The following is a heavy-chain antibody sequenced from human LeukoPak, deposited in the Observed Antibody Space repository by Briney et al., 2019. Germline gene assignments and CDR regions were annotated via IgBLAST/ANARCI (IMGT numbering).Heavy chain of an antibody. CDR2: ISAYNGNT. V-gene: IGHV1-18*01. D-gene: IGHD2-2*01. CDR3: ARDERGIVVVPAATLFDY. J-gene: IGHJ4*02. CDR1: GYTFTSYG. Sequence: ASVKVSCKASGYTFTSYGISWVRQAPGQGLEWMGWISAYNGNTNYAQKLQGRVTMTTDTSTSTAYMELRSLRSDDTAVYYCARDERGIVVVPAATLFDYWGQGTLVTVSS.